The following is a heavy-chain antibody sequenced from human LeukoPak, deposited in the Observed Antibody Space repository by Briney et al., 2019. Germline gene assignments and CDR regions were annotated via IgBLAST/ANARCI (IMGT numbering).Heavy chain of an antibody. CDR3: ARHFIWGRFDY. V-gene: IGHV4-39*01. CDR1: GGSISSSAYY. J-gene: IGHJ4*02. Sequence: SETLSLTCSVSGGSISSSAYYWGWIRQPPGQGLEWIESIYYSGNTYYNPSLKSPVTISIDTSKNQFSLRLISVTAADTAVYYCARHFIWGRFDYWGQGTLVTVSS. CDR2: IYYSGNT. D-gene: IGHD3-16*01.